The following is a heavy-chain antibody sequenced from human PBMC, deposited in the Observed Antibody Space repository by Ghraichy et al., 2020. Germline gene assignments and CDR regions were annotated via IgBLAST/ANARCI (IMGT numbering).Heavy chain of an antibody. CDR2: IYHSGST. Sequence: SETLSLTCDVSGDSINSNNWWSWVRQSPGKGLEWIGEIYHSGSTNYKPSLKSRVTISIDKSKNQFSLQLSSVTAADTAVYYCARARDYYYYYGMDVWGQGTTVTVSS. CDR3: ARARDYYYYYGMDV. V-gene: IGHV4-4*02. J-gene: IGHJ6*02. CDR1: GDSINSNNW.